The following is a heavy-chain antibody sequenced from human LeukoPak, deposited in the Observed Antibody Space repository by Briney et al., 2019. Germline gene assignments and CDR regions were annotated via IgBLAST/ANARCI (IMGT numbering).Heavy chain of an antibody. CDR3: AKDRTYSAYAALDY. Sequence: GGSLRLSCAASGFTFDDYSMHWVRHAPGKGLEGVSGISWNSCSAGYADSVKGRFTISRDSAKNSLYLQMNSLRTEDTALYHCAKDRTYSAYAALDYWGQGTLVTVSS. CDR1: GFTFDDYS. D-gene: IGHD5-12*01. CDR2: ISWNSCSA. J-gene: IGHJ4*02. V-gene: IGHV3-9*01.